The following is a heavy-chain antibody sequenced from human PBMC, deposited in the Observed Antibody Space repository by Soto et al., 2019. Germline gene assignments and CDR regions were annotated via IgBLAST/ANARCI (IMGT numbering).Heavy chain of an antibody. CDR3: AALINWTSRLDY. CDR1: GYTFTGYY. Sequence: QVQLVQSGAEVKKPGASVKVSCKASGYTFTGYYMHWARQAPVQGLEWMGWINPNSGGTNYARKFQGRVTMARDTSISTAYVELSRRRSYDTAVYYCAALINWTSRLDYWGQGTLVTVSS. D-gene: IGHD1-20*01. V-gene: IGHV1-2*02. CDR2: INPNSGGT. J-gene: IGHJ4*02.